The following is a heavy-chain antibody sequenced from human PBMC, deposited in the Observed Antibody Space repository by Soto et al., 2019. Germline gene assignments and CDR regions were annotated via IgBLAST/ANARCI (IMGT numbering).Heavy chain of an antibody. V-gene: IGHV3-30*18. D-gene: IGHD6-19*01. CDR1: GFTFSSYG. CDR3: AKTLEASWLATRPAGDY. Sequence: QVQLVESGGGVVQPGRSLRLSCAASGFTFSSYGMHWVRQAPGKGLEWVAVISYDGSNKYYADSVKGRFTISRDNSKNTLYLQMNSLRAEDTAVYYCAKTLEASWLATRPAGDYWGQGTLVTVSS. J-gene: IGHJ4*02. CDR2: ISYDGSNK.